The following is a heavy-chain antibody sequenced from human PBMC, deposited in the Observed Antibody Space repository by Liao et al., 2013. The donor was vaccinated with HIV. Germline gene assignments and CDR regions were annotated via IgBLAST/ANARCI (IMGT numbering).Heavy chain of an antibody. D-gene: IGHD2/OR15-2a*01. CDR1: GGPFDGFY. CDR3: ARLTVRFRRQAFLRYMDV. Sequence: QVRLQQWGAGLLKPPGTLSLTCAVYGGPFDGFYWAWIRQPPGKGLEWIGEINHSGSTNYNPSLKSRVTISVDTSKNQFSLRVNSVAVADTAVYYCARLTVRFRRQAFLRYMDVWGTGTTVTVSS. CDR2: INHSGST. V-gene: IGHV4-34*01. J-gene: IGHJ6*03.